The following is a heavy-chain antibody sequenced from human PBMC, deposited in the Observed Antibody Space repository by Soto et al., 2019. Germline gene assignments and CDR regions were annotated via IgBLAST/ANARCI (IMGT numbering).Heavy chain of an antibody. V-gene: IGHV1-8*01. CDR1: GYTFTSYD. D-gene: IGHD6-19*01. Sequence: ASVKVSCKASGYTFTSYDINWVRQATGQGLEWMGWMNPNSGNTGYAQKFQGRVTMTRNTSISTAYMELSSLRSEDTAVYYCARIAVAGIEIDYWGQGTLVTVSS. J-gene: IGHJ4*02. CDR2: MNPNSGNT. CDR3: ARIAVAGIEIDY.